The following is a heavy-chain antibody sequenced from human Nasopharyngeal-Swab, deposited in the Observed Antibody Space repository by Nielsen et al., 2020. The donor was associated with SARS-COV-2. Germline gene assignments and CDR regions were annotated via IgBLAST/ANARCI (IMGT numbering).Heavy chain of an antibody. V-gene: IGHV1-3*01. J-gene: IGHJ4*02. D-gene: IGHD5-18*01. CDR3: ARDRDVDTAMVMERFDY. CDR2: INAGNGNT. Sequence: WVRQAPGQGREWMGWINAGNGNTKYSQKFQGRVTITRDTSASTAYMELSSLRSEDTAVYYCARDRDVDTAMVMERFDYWGQGTLVTVSS.